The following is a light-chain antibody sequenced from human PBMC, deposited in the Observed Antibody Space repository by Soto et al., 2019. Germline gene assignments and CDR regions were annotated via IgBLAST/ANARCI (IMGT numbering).Light chain of an antibody. CDR2: EVN. Sequence: QSALTQPASVSGSHGQSITISCTGTSSDVGGYNYVSWYQQHPGKAPKLMIYEVNNRPSGVSNRFSGSKSGNTASLTISGLQAEDEADYYCSSYSRSSSYVFGTGTNLTVL. J-gene: IGLJ1*01. CDR3: SSYSRSSSYV. CDR1: SSDVGGYNY. V-gene: IGLV2-14*01.